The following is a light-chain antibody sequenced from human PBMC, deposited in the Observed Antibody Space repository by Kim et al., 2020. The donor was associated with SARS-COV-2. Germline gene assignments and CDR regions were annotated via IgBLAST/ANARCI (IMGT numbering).Light chain of an antibody. V-gene: IGLV3-21*04. CDR1: NIGTYS. Sequence: SHELTQPPSVSVAPGETARLTCGGSNIGTYSVHWYQQMPGQAPVLVISYDRDRPSGISARYSGSNSGNTATLTISGVEAGDEGDYYCQVWDSSSDHVVFG. CDR2: YDR. J-gene: IGLJ2*01. CDR3: QVWDSSSDHVV.